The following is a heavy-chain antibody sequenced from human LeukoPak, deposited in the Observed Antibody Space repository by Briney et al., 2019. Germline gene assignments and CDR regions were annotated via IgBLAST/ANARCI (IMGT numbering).Heavy chain of an antibody. CDR3: ARRVRGVISAFYYYYYMDV. CDR2: MNPNSGNT. V-gene: IGHV1-8*03. J-gene: IGHJ6*03. CDR1: GYTFTSYD. Sequence: ASVKVSCKASGYTFTSYDINWVRQATGQGLEWMGWMNPNSGNTGYAQKFQGRVTITRNTSISTAYMELSSLRSEDTAVYYCARRVRGVISAFYYYYYMDVWGKGTTVTVSS. D-gene: IGHD3-10*01.